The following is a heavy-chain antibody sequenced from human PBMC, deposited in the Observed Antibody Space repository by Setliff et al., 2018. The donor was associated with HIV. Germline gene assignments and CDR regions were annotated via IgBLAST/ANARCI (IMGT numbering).Heavy chain of an antibody. V-gene: IGHV4-59*01. Sequence: SETLSLTCAVYGGSFSDYYWSWVRQPPGKGLEWIGYIFYSGTTNYSPSLNSRATISVDTSKNSFSLRLSSVTAADTAVYYCARVNALIRAPFDYWGQGALVTVSS. J-gene: IGHJ4*02. CDR1: GGSFSDYY. CDR3: ARVNALIRAPFDY. CDR2: IFYSGTT.